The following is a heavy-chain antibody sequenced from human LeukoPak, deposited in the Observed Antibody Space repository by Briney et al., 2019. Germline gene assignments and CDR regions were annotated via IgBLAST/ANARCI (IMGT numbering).Heavy chain of an antibody. D-gene: IGHD3-22*01. CDR1: GGSISSYY. CDR2: IYYSGST. Sequence: PSETLSLTCTVSGGSISSYYWSWIRQPPGKGLEWIGYIYYSGSTNYNPSLKSRVTISVDTSKNLFPLRLSSVTAADTAVYYCARDRRYYYDTGGYPYYFDYWGQGTLVTVSS. CDR3: ARDRRYYYDTGGYPYYFDY. V-gene: IGHV4-59*01. J-gene: IGHJ4*02.